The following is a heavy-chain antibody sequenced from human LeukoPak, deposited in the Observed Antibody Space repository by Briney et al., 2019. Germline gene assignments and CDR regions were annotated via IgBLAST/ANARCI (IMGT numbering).Heavy chain of an antibody. J-gene: IGHJ4*02. Sequence: SETLSLTCTVSGGSISSSSYYWGWIRQPPGKGLEWIGSIYYSGSTYYNPSLKSRVTISVDTSKNQFSLKLSSVTAADTAVYYCARESIAAAGTPLDYWGQGTLVTVSS. CDR3: ARESIAAAGTPLDY. CDR2: IYYSGST. D-gene: IGHD6-13*01. CDR1: GGSISSSSYY. V-gene: IGHV4-39*07.